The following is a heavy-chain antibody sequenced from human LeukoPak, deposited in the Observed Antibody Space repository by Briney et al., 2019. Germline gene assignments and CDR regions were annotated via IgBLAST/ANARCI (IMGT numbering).Heavy chain of an antibody. CDR2: ISSSGSTI. CDR1: GFTFSSYE. V-gene: IGHV3-48*03. J-gene: IGHJ6*03. Sequence: QSGGSLRLSCAASGFTFSSYEMNWVRQAPGKGLEWVSYISSSGSTIYYADSVKGRFTISRDNAKNSLYLQMNSLRAEDTAVYYCAREDSLWSGFSYYYYMDVWGKGTTVTVSS. CDR3: AREDSLWSGFSYYYYMDV. D-gene: IGHD3-3*01.